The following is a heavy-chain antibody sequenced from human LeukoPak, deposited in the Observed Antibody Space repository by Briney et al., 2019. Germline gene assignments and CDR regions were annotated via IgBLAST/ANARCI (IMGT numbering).Heavy chain of an antibody. V-gene: IGHV4-59*01. CDR1: RVSISSYY. J-gene: IGHJ4*02. Sequence: SETLSLTCTVSRVSISSYYWSWIRQPPGKGLEWIGYIYYSGSTYYNPSLKSRVTISVDTSKNQFSLKLTSVTAADTAVYYCARVISYSTSRTFDYWGQGTLVTVSS. CDR2: IYYSGST. D-gene: IGHD6-13*01. CDR3: ARVISYSTSRTFDY.